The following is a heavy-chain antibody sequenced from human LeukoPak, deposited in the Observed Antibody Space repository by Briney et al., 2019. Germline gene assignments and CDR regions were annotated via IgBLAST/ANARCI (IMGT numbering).Heavy chain of an antibody. Sequence: ASVKVSCKASGYTFTGYYMHWVRQAPGQGLEWMGWIKHNDGGTNYAQKFQGRVTITRDRSISTVYMELSRLRSDDRAVYDCATYYYYSSGYYFDYWGQGTLVTVSS. D-gene: IGHD3-22*01. V-gene: IGHV1-2*02. CDR3: ATYYYYSSGYYFDY. CDR1: GYTFTGYY. J-gene: IGHJ4*02. CDR2: IKHNDGGT.